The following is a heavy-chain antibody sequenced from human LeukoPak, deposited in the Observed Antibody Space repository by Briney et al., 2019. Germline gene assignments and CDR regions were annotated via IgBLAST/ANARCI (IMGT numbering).Heavy chain of an antibody. J-gene: IGHJ1*01. Sequence: SVKASCKASGGTFSSYAISWVRQAPGQGLEWMGGIIPIFGTANYAQKFQGRVTITADESTSTAYMELSSLRSEDTAVYYCARRGGLGSGSYYNEYFQHWGQGTLVTVSS. D-gene: IGHD3-10*01. CDR3: ARRGGLGSGSYYNEYFQH. V-gene: IGHV1-69*01. CDR2: IIPIFGTA. CDR1: GGTFSSYA.